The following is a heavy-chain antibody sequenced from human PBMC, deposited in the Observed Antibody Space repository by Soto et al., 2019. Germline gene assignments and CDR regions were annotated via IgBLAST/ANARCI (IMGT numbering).Heavy chain of an antibody. CDR3: ARGRDYDFWSGYYYAFDI. Sequence: GGSLRLSCAASGFTVSSNYMSWVRQAPGKGLEWVSVIYSCGSTYYADSVKGRFTISRDNPKNTLYLQMNSLRAEDTAVYYCARGRDYDFWSGYYYAFDIWGQGTMVTVSS. V-gene: IGHV3-66*03. D-gene: IGHD3-3*01. CDR1: GFTVSSNY. CDR2: IYSCGST. J-gene: IGHJ3*02.